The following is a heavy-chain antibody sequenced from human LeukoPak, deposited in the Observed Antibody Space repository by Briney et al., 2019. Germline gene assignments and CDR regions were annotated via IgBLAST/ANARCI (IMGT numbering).Heavy chain of an antibody. CDR3: AREREDSYYFDY. D-gene: IGHD5-18*01. J-gene: IGHJ4*02. V-gene: IGHV1-46*01. CDR2: IKISGGSS. CDR1: GYSFSTYD. Sequence: GASVKVSCKASGYSFSTYDINWVRQAPGQGLEWMGIIKISGGSSTYAQMFQGRVIMTRDTSTRTVYMEMSSLTSEDTALYYCAREREDSYYFDYWGQGTLVTVSS.